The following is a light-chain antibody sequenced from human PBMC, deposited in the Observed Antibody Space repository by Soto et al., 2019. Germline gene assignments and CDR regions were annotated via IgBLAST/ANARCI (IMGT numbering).Light chain of an antibody. V-gene: IGKV3-11*01. CDR1: QSITSY. CDR3: QHRTNWLIT. CDR2: DVS. Sequence: EIVLTQSPGTLSLSPGERATLSCRASQSITSYLAWYQQNLGQVPRLLIYDVSTRATGIPARFSGSGSGTDLTITISSLEPEDFEVYYCQHRTNWLITFGQGTRLEIK. J-gene: IGKJ5*01.